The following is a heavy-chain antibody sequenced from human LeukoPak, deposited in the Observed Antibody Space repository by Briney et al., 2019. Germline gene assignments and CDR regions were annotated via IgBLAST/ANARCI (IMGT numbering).Heavy chain of an antibody. CDR3: ARQFGDLFH. D-gene: IGHD3-10*01. J-gene: IGHJ4*02. CDR2: ISHSGFT. CDR1: GGSISSNSW. Sequence: PETPCLTCDVSGGSISSNSWWKWVRQPPGKGLEWIGEISHSGFTNYTSSVKSRVTISLDNSKNQFSLRLSSVTAADTAVYYCARQFGDLFHWGQGTLFTVSS. V-gene: IGHV4-4*03.